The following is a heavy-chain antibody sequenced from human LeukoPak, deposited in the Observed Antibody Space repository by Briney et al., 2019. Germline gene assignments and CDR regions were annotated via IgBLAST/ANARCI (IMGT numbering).Heavy chain of an antibody. J-gene: IGHJ4*02. V-gene: IGHV3-7*01. CDR3: ARLSRIAAAGNFDY. CDR1: GFTFSSYW. CDR2: IKQDGSEK. D-gene: IGHD6-13*01. Sequence: GGSLRLSCAASGFTFSSYWMSWVRQAPGKGLEWVANIKQDGSEKYYVDSVKGRSTISRDNAKNSLYLQMNSLRAEDTAVYYCARLSRIAAAGNFDYWGQGTLVTVSS.